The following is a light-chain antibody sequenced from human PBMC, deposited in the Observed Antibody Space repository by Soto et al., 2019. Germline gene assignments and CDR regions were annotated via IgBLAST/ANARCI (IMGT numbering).Light chain of an antibody. CDR1: SSNIGAGYD. CDR3: QSYDSSMTAVA. CDR2: DNA. J-gene: IGLJ2*01. V-gene: IGLV1-40*01. Sequence: QSVLTQPPSVSGAPGQRFTISCTGSSSNIGAGYDVHWYRQLPGTAPKLLIYDNANRPSGVPDRFSGSKSDTSASLAITGLQAEDEADYYCQSYDSSMTAVAFGGGTKLTVL.